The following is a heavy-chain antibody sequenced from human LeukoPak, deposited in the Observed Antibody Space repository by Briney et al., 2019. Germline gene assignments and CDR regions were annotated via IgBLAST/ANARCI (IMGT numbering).Heavy chain of an antibody. V-gene: IGHV4-34*01. CDR3: ARGRDDYGDYRRAVALGPGPRSPFAY. CDR2: INHSGRT. Sequence: SETLSLTCAVYGGSFSGYYWSWIRQPPGKGLEWIGEINHSGRTNYDPSLKSRVTISVDTSKNQFSLKLSSVTAADTAVYYCARGRDDYGDYRRAVALGPGPRSPFAYWGQGTLVTVSS. CDR1: GGSFSGYY. J-gene: IGHJ4*02. D-gene: IGHD4-17*01.